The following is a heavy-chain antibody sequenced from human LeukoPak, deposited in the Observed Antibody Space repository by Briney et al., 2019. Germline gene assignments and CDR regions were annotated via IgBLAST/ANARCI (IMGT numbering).Heavy chain of an antibody. CDR2: IGGSGDKT. V-gene: IGHV3-23*01. J-gene: IGHJ4*02. D-gene: IGHD6-19*01. CDR3: VRRGDASSGWGDHDF. CDR1: GFTFNRNA. Sequence: GGSLRLSCAASGFTFNRNAISWVRQAPGKGLQWVSTIGGSGDKTFYADSIKGRFTISRDNSKNMVHLQMNSLTGEDTALYYCVRRGDASSGWGDHDFWGQGALVTVSS.